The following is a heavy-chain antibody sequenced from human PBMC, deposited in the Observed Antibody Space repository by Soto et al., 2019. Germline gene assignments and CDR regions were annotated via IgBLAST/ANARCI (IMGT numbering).Heavy chain of an antibody. CDR1: GFTFSSYG. Sequence: GGSLRLSCAASGFTFSSYGMHWVRQAPGKGLEWMAVISYDGSNKYYADSVKGRFTISRDNSKNTLFLQMNSLRAEDMAVYYCATDGDEFDYWGQGTLVTVSS. D-gene: IGHD4-17*01. V-gene: IGHV3-30*03. CDR3: ATDGDEFDY. CDR2: ISYDGSNK. J-gene: IGHJ4*02.